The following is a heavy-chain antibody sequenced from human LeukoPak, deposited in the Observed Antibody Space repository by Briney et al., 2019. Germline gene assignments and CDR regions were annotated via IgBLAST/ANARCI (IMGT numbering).Heavy chain of an antibody. J-gene: IGHJ6*03. V-gene: IGHV3-21*01. D-gene: IGHD3-22*01. CDR1: GFTFSSYS. CDR3: ARDPAYYDSSGALLYYYYMDV. CDR2: ISSSSSYI. Sequence: GGSLRLSCAASGFTFSSYSMNWVRQAPGKGLEWVSSISSSSSYIYYADSVKGRFTISRDNAKNSLYPQMNSLRAEDTAVYYCARDPAYYDSSGALLYYYYMDVWGKGTTVTVSS.